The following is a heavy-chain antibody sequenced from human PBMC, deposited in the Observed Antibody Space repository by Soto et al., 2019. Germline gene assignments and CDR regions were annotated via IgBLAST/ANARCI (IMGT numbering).Heavy chain of an antibody. J-gene: IGHJ4*02. V-gene: IGHV3-33*01. CDR1: GFTFGRHG. CDR3: ARDDDYPDKGLDY. Sequence: QVQLVESGGGVVQPGGSLRLSCAASGFTFGRHGMHWVRQAPGKGLEWVAVIGSDGARDSYADSMKGRFSISRDNGQNTLYLQIHSLRVEDSAGYYCARDDDYPDKGLDYWGQGTLVTVSS. D-gene: IGHD4-17*01. CDR2: IGSDGARD.